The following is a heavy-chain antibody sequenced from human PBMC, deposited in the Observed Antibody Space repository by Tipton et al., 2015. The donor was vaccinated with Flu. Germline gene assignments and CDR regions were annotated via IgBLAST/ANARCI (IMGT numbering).Heavy chain of an antibody. Sequence: GASIDSGAYYWNWIRQPAGRGLEWIGRIYTTGSTTYNPSLKSRVTISLDTSKNQFSLKLRSVTAADTAVYYCSRDFCSGGFCYPDYWGQGTLVTVSS. CDR1: GASIDSGAYY. CDR3: SRDFCSGGFCYPDY. CDR2: IYTTGST. V-gene: IGHV4-61*02. J-gene: IGHJ4*02. D-gene: IGHD2-15*01.